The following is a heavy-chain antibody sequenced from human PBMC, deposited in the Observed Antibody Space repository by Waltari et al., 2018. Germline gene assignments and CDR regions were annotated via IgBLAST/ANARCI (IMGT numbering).Heavy chain of an antibody. CDR1: GYTLTELS. D-gene: IGHD1-1*01. CDR2: FDPEDGET. J-gene: IGHJ4*02. Sequence: QVQLVQSGAEVKKPGASVKVSCKVSGYTLTELSMHWVRTAPGKGLEWMGGFDPEDGETIYAQKFQGRVTMTEDTSTDTAYMELSSLRSEDTAVYYCATDFTTGTGGVRYFDYWGQGTLVTVSS. CDR3: ATDFTTGTGGVRYFDY. V-gene: IGHV1-24*01.